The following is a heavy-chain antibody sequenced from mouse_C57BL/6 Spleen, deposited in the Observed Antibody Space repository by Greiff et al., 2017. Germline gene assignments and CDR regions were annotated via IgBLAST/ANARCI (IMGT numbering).Heavy chain of an antibody. V-gene: IGHV1-69*01. J-gene: IGHJ2*01. CDR1: GYTFTSYW. CDR2: IDPSDSYT. CDR3: ANLIY. Sequence: VKLQQPGAELVMPGASVKLSCKASGYTFTSYWMHWVKQRPGQGLEWIGEIDPSDSYTNYNQKFKGKSTLTVDKSSSTAYMQLSSLTSEDSAVYYCANLIYWGQGTTLTVSS.